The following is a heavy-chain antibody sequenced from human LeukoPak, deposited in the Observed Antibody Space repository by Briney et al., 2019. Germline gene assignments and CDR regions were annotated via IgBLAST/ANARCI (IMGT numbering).Heavy chain of an antibody. CDR3: MSAHGY. Sequence: GGSLRLSCVVSGYSFSGNMMTWVRQAPGKGLEWMATILPGGSESYRVGSVKGRFTISRDNAKNSLYLQMNSLRAEDTAVYYCMSAHGYWGQGTLVTVSS. CDR2: ILPGGSES. CDR1: GYSFSGNM. J-gene: IGHJ4*02. V-gene: IGHV3-7*01.